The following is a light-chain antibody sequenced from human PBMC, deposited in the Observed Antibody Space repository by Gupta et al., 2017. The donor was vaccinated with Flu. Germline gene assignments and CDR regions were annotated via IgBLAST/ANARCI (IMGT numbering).Light chain of an antibody. CDR1: QSVSSSY. Sequence: IVFTPPPGALSLSPGQRPTLSCRASQSVSSSYLAWYQQKPGQAPRLLIYGASSRATGIPDRFSGSGSGTDFTLTISRLEPEDFAVYYCQQYGSSPTFGPGTKVDIK. CDR2: GAS. J-gene: IGKJ3*01. V-gene: IGKV3-20*01. CDR3: QQYGSSPT.